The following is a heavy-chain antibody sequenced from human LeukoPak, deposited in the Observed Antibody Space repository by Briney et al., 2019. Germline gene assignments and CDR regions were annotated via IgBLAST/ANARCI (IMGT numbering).Heavy chain of an antibody. CDR2: ISYDGSNK. D-gene: IGHD6-19*01. Sequence: RGSLRLSCAASGFTFSSYGMHWVRQAPGKGLEWVAVISYDGSNKYYADSVKGRFTISRDNSKNTLYLQMNSLRAEDTAVYYCGSGWHGNFDYWGQGTLVTVSS. CDR3: GSGWHGNFDY. J-gene: IGHJ4*02. CDR1: GFTFSSYG. V-gene: IGHV3-30*03.